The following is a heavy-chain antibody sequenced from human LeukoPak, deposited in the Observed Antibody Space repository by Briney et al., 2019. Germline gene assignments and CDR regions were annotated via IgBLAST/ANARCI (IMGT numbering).Heavy chain of an antibody. V-gene: IGHV3-48*03. D-gene: IGHD3-10*02. CDR3: GASRQYVGAFDI. Sequence: PGTSLRLSCAASGFTFSSYELYWVRQAPGKRLEWISYISTSSAIIKYANSVRGRFTISRDDARESLYLQMNSLRAEDTAIYYCGASRQYVGAFDIWGQGTLVIVSS. J-gene: IGHJ3*02. CDR2: ISTSSAII. CDR1: GFTFSSYE.